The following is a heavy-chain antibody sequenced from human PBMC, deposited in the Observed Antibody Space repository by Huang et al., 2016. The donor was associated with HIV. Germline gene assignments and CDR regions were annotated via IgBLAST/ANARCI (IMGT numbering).Heavy chain of an antibody. Sequence: VQLLESGGSLVQPGGSRRLSCAASGFTFSSYAMSWVRQAPGKGLEWVSTSSGSGVSTYHADSVKGRFTTSRDNSENMLYLQMHTLRAEDTAVYYCAKGEFVGESYFDQWGQGTLVTVSS. V-gene: IGHV3-23*01. CDR1: GFTFSSYA. J-gene: IGHJ4*02. D-gene: IGHD3-10*01. CDR3: AKGEFVGESYFDQ. CDR2: SSGSGVST.